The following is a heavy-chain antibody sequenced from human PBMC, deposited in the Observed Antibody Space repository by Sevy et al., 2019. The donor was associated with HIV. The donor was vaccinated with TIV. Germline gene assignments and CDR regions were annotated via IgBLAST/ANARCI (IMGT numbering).Heavy chain of an antibody. Sequence: GGSLSLSCTASGFTFGDYAMNWFRQAPGKGLEWVGFIRTKAYGGTTEYAASVKGRFTISRDDSKSIAYLQMNSLKTEDTAVYYCTRGRYTYVPFDYWGQGTLVTVSS. CDR3: TRGRYTYVPFDY. CDR2: IRTKAYGGTT. J-gene: IGHJ4*02. V-gene: IGHV3-49*03. D-gene: IGHD3-10*02. CDR1: GFTFGDYA.